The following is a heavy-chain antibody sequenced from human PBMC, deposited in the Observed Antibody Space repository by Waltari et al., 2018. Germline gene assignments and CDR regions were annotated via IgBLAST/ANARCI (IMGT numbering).Heavy chain of an antibody. V-gene: IGHV3-7*01. CDR1: GFTLSNYW. CDR3: ARIHSGRDYGDALDM. CDR2: IKEDGGEI. Sequence: EVQLVESGGGLVQPGGSLRLSCVVSGFTLSNYWITWVRQAPGKGLGWVANIKEDGGEIYYMDSVKGRFTISRDNAKNSLYVQMNSLRAEDTAVYYCARIHSGRDYGDALDMWGQGTMVTVSS. J-gene: IGHJ3*02. D-gene: IGHD1-26*01.